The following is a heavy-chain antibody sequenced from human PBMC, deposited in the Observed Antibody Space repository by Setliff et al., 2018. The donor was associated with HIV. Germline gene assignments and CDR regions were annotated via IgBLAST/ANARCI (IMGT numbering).Heavy chain of an antibody. CDR1: GGSIRSSSYY. CDR3: ARHYGAVKSVVTVVAKYFPH. J-gene: IGHJ1*01. V-gene: IGHV4-39*01. CDR2: IYYRGNT. D-gene: IGHD2-21*02. Sequence: SETLSLTCNVSGGSIRSSSYYWGWIRQPPGKGLEWIGSIYYRGNTYHNPSLKSRVTISVDTSKNQFSLKLTSVTAADTAVYYCARHYGAVKSVVTVVAKYFPHWGQGTLVTVSS.